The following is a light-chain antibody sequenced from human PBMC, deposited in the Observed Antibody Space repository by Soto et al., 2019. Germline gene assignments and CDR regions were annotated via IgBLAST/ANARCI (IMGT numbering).Light chain of an antibody. CDR1: QSVTTQ. V-gene: IGKV3-20*01. CDR3: QQYGGSTRT. CDR2: GAS. J-gene: IGKJ1*01. Sequence: VLIQCPGALSLSPGERGTLSCRAVQSVTTQLAWYQQKPGQAPRLIIHGASSRATGVPDRITGSGSGTDFTLSISRLEPEDFAVYYCQQYGGSTRTFGQGTKVDIK.